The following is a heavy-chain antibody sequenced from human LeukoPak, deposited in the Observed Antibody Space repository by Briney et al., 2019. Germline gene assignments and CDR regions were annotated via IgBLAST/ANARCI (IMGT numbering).Heavy chain of an antibody. V-gene: IGHV3-11*01. D-gene: IGHD6-13*01. Sequence: GGSLRLSCAASGFTFSDYYMSWIRQAPGKGLEWVSYISSSGSTIYYADSVKGRFTISRDSAKNSLYLQMNSLRAEDTAVYYCARRAAAPTYFDYWGQGTLVTVSS. CDR2: ISSSGSTI. CDR3: ARRAAAPTYFDY. J-gene: IGHJ4*02. CDR1: GFTFSDYY.